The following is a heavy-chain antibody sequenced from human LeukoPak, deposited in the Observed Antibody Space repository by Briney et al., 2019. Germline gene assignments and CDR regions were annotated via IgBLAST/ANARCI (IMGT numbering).Heavy chain of an antibody. J-gene: IGHJ4*02. CDR1: GFTFSSYA. CDR3: AKDSRLTGKTYYFDY. V-gene: IGHV3-23*01. CDR2: ISGSGVST. D-gene: IGHD7-27*01. Sequence: GGSLRLSCAVSGFTFSSYAMGWVRQAPGQGLEWVSSISGSGVSTFYADSVKGRFTISRDNSKNTLFLQMNSLRAEDTAVYYCAKDSRLTGKTYYFDYWGQGTLVTVSS.